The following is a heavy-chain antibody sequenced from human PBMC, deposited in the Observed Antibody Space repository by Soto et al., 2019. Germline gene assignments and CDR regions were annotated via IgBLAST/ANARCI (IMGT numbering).Heavy chain of an antibody. CDR2: IIPILGIA. CDR1: GGTFSSYT. Sequence: QVQLVQSGAEVKKPGSSVKVSCKASGGTFSSYTISWVRQAPGQGLEWMGRIIPILGIANYAQKFQGRVTITADKSTSTAYMELSSLRSEDTAVYYCARDQCPSAAPDAFDIWGQGTMVTVSS. J-gene: IGHJ3*02. D-gene: IGHD2-2*01. CDR3: ARDQCPSAAPDAFDI. V-gene: IGHV1-69*08.